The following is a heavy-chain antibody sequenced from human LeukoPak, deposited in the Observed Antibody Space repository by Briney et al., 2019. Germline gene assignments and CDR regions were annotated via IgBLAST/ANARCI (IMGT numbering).Heavy chain of an antibody. CDR1: GGTFSSYA. J-gene: IGHJ4*02. CDR3: ARLDFYYYDSRDY. Sequence: SVKVSCKASGGTFSSYAISWVRQAPGQGLEWMGGIIPIFGTANYAQKFQGRVTITADKSTSTAYMELSSLRSEDTAVYYCARLDFYYYDSRDYWGQGTLVTVSS. V-gene: IGHV1-69*06. D-gene: IGHD3-22*01. CDR2: IIPIFGTA.